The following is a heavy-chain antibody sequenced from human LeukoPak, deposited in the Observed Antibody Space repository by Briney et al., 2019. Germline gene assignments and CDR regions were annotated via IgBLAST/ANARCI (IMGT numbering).Heavy chain of an antibody. D-gene: IGHD1-26*01. CDR3: ARDRQRSWYSGSWGHY. V-gene: IGHV3-64*01. CDR2: ISSNGGST. Sequence: GGSLRLSCAASGFTFSSYAMHWVRQAPGKGLEYVSAISSNGGSTYYANSVKGRFTISRDNSKNTLYLQMGRLRAEDMAVYYCARDRQRSWYSGSWGHYWGQGTLVTVSS. J-gene: IGHJ4*02. CDR1: GFTFSSYA.